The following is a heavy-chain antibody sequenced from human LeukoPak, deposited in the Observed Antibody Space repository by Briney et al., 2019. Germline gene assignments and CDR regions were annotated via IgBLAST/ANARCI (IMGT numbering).Heavy chain of an antibody. D-gene: IGHD6-13*01. CDR2: ISGSGGST. V-gene: IGHV3-23*01. CDR3: ARDFSSSWYREAFDI. J-gene: IGHJ3*02. Sequence: GGSLRLSCAASGFTFSSYAMSWVRQAPGKGLEWVSAISGSGGSTYDADSVKGRFTISRDNAKNSLYLQMNSLRAEDTAVYYCARDFSSSWYREAFDIWGQGTMVTVSS. CDR1: GFTFSSYA.